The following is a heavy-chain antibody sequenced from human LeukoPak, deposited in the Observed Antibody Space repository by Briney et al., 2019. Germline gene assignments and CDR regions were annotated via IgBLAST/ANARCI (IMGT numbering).Heavy chain of an antibody. CDR1: GFTFTRSG. Sequence: LRLSSAAPGFTFTRSGMHWVPAAPGTGLEWGAVISYDGRNIYYADSVKGPFTLSRDNSTKMLYLQMNSLRAEDTAVYYCARAEKSSDYFIRSKYYLDVWDKGTTVTVP. CDR2: ISYDGRNI. J-gene: IGHJ6*03. D-gene: IGHD5-12*01. V-gene: IGHV3-30*19. CDR3: ARAEKSSDYFIRSKYYLDV.